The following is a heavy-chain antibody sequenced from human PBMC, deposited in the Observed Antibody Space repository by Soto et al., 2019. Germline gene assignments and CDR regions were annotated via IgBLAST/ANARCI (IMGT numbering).Heavy chain of an antibody. Sequence: QVQLVQSGAEVKKPGASVKVSCKASGYTFTGYYMHWVRQAPGQGLEWMGWINPNSGGTNYAQKFQGWVDMTRDTSISTAYMELSRLRSDDTAVYYCARARPSITIFGVAPYGMDVWGQGTTVTVSS. V-gene: IGHV1-2*04. D-gene: IGHD3-3*01. CDR3: ARARPSITIFGVAPYGMDV. J-gene: IGHJ6*02. CDR2: INPNSGGT. CDR1: GYTFTGYY.